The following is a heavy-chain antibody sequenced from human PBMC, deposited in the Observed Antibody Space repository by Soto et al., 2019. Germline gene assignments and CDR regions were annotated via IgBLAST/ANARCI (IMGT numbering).Heavy chain of an antibody. J-gene: IGHJ6*02. V-gene: IGHV3-7*05. CDR1: GFTFRTYW. CDR3: ARARTEIYYGMAV. Sequence: EVQLVESGGGLVQPGGSLRLSCVASGFTFRTYWMAWVRQAPEKGLEWVANIKYDESEKYYVDSVKGRFTVSRDNARISLFLQTNRLRAEDTAVYYCARARTEIYYGMAVWGQGNTVTVS. CDR2: IKYDESEK.